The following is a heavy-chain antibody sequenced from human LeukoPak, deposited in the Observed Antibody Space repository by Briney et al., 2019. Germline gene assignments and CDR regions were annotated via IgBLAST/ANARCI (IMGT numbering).Heavy chain of an antibody. Sequence: SGTLSLTCAVSGGSISSTNWWSWVRQPPGKGLEWIGEIYHSGNTNYNPSLKSRVTLSVDKSKNQFSLKLSSVTAADTAVYYCARSEDYYYYMDVWGKGTTVTVSS. CDR2: IYHSGNT. CDR1: GGSISSTNW. CDR3: ARSEDYYYYMDV. J-gene: IGHJ6*03. V-gene: IGHV4-4*02.